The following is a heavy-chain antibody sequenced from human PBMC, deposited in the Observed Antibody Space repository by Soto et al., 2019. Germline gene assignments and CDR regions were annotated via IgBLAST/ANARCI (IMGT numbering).Heavy chain of an antibody. CDR1: GYTFTSYS. CDR2: INAGNGNT. J-gene: IGHJ4*02. Sequence: ASVKVSCKASGYTFTSYSMHWVRQAPGQRLEWMGWINAGNGNTKYSQKFRGRVTITRDTSASTAYMELSSLRSEDTAVYYCARAEGYDILTGYVHWGQGTLVTVSS. V-gene: IGHV1-3*01. D-gene: IGHD3-9*01. CDR3: ARAEGYDILTGYVH.